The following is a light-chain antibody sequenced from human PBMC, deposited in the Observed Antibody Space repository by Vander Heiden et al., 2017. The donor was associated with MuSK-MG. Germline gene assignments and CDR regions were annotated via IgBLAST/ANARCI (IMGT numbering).Light chain of an antibody. CDR1: QSISSY. CDR2: AAS. Sequence: DIQMTQCPSSLSASVGDRVTITYLASQSISSYLNWYQQKPGKAPKLLIYAASSLQSGVPSRFSGCRSATAFTLSISILLPQDFTTYYCHQSDGTLWTFGQGTKVEIK. V-gene: IGKV1-39*01. CDR3: HQSDGTLWT. J-gene: IGKJ1*01.